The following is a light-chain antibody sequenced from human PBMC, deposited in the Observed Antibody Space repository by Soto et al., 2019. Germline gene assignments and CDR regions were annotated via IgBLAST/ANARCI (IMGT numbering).Light chain of an antibody. CDR3: QQYSSYSRT. Sequence: DIQMTQSPSTLSASVGDRVAITCRASQSISSWLAWYQQKPGKAPNLLIYKASSLESGVPSRFSGSGSGTEFTLTLNSLQPDDSATYYCQQYSSYSRTFGQGTKVEIK. J-gene: IGKJ1*01. CDR1: QSISSW. CDR2: KAS. V-gene: IGKV1-5*03.